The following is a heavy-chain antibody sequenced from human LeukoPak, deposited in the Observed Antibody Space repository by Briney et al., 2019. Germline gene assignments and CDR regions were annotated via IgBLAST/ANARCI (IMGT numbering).Heavy chain of an antibody. CDR1: GFTFSSYW. Sequence: GGSLRLSCAASGFTFSSYWMSWVRQAPGKGLEGVANIKQEGSEKYYVDVVKGRFTISRDNAKNSLYLQMNSLRAEDTAVYYCARGCSGGSCYEPKFDPWGQGTLVTVSS. V-gene: IGHV3-7*01. CDR3: ARGCSGGSCYEPKFDP. D-gene: IGHD2-15*01. J-gene: IGHJ5*02. CDR2: IKQEGSEK.